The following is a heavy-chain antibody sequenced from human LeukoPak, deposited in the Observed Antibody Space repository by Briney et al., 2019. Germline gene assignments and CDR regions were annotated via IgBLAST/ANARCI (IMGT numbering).Heavy chain of an antibody. Sequence: PSETLSLTCTVSGGSISSGGYYWSWIRQPPGKGLEWIAYMYYSGSTYYNPSLKSRVTMSADTSKNQFSLKLSSVTAADTAVYYCARPYYYDSRIDPWGQGILVTVSS. J-gene: IGHJ5*02. CDR3: ARPYYYDSRIDP. D-gene: IGHD3-22*01. CDR2: MYYSGST. V-gene: IGHV4-30-4*01. CDR1: GGSISSGGYY.